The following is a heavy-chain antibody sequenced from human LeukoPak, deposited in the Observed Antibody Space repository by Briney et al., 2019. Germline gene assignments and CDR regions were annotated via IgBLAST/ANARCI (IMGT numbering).Heavy chain of an antibody. V-gene: IGHV1-2*02. J-gene: IGHJ3*01. Sequence: ASVKVSCKASGYTFTGYYMHWVRQAPGQGLEWMGWINPNSGGTNYAQKFQGRVTMTRDTSISTAYMELSRLRSDDTAVYYCARVNIVVVTALSPGAFDVWGQGTMVTVSS. CDR2: INPNSGGT. CDR1: GYTFTGYY. D-gene: IGHD2-21*02. CDR3: ARVNIVVVTALSPGAFDV.